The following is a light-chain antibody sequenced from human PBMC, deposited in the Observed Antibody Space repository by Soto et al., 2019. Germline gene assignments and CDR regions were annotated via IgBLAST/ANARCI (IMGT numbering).Light chain of an antibody. J-gene: IGKJ5*01. CDR2: GAS. CDR1: QGISNY. Sequence: DIQMTQSPSSLSASVGDRVTITCQASQGISNYLNWYQQKPGKAPKLLIYGASNLETGFRSRFSGSGSGTDFTFTISSLQAEDIATYICQQYDSVFTVGQGTRLEIK. V-gene: IGKV1-33*01. CDR3: QQYDSVFT.